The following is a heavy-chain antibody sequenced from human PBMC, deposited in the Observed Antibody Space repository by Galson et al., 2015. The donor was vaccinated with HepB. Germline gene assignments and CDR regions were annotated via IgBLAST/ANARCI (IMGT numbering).Heavy chain of an antibody. CDR1: GFTFSNFT. J-gene: IGHJ3*02. CDR2: ISSNGLYK. V-gene: IGHV3-21*01. Sequence: SLRLSCAASGFTFSNFTVTWVRQAPGKGLKWVSSISSNGLYKYYADSMKGRFTISRDNSKNSLYLQLNGLRAEDTATYFCARGPRWLQPGGNTFDIWGQGTMVTVSS. CDR3: ARGPRWLQPGGNTFDI. D-gene: IGHD5-24*01.